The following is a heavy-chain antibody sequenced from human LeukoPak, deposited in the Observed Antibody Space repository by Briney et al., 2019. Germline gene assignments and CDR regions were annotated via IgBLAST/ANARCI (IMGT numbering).Heavy chain of an antibody. D-gene: IGHD5-18*01. CDR3: ARSGYSYAPLYFDY. V-gene: IGHV4-59*01. Sequence: SETLSLTCTVSGASISSYYWSWIRQPPGKGLEWIGYIYYSGSTNYNPSLKSGVTISVSTSKNQFSLKLSSVTAADTAVYHCARSGYSYAPLYFDYWGQGTLVTVSS. CDR2: IYYSGST. CDR1: GASISSYY. J-gene: IGHJ4*02.